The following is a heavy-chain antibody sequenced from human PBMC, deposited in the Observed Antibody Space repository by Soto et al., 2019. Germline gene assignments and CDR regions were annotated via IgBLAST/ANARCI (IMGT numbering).Heavy chain of an antibody. CDR1: GFTFSSYS. J-gene: IGHJ4*02. V-gene: IGHV3-21*01. CDR2: ISSSSSYI. Sequence: EVQLVESGGGLVKPGGSLRLSCAASGFTFSSYSMNWVRQAPGKGLEWVSSISSSSSYIYYADSVKGRFTISRDNAKNSLYLQMNSLRAEDTAVYYCARAPLEHYYGSGSYGYWGQGTLVTVSS. CDR3: ARAPLEHYYGSGSYGY. D-gene: IGHD3-10*01.